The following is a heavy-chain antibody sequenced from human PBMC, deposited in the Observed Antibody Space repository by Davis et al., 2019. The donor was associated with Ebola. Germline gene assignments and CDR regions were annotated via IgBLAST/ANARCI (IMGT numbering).Heavy chain of an antibody. V-gene: IGHV4-31*03. Sequence: PSETLSLTCTVSGGSISSGGYYWSWIRQHPGKGLEWIGYIYYSGSTYYNPSLKSRVTISVDTSKNQFSLKLSSVTAADTAVYYCARITIFGVVYMDVWGKGTTVTVSS. CDR2: IYYSGST. J-gene: IGHJ6*03. CDR1: GGSISSGGYY. D-gene: IGHD3-3*01. CDR3: ARITIFGVVYMDV.